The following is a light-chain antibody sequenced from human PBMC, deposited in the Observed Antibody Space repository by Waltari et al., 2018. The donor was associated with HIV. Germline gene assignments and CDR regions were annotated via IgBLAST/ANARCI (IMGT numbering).Light chain of an antibody. V-gene: IGKV4-1*01. J-gene: IGKJ1*01. CDR1: QTIFYSSKNKNY. CDR3: QQYYSNPPT. CDR2: WAS. Sequence: DIVMTQSPDSLALSLGEGATINCKSSQTIFYSSKNKNYLACYQQRPGQTPKLLIYWASTRDSGVPDRFSGSGSGTDFTLTISNLQSEDVAIYFCQQYYSNPPTFGQGTKVEVK.